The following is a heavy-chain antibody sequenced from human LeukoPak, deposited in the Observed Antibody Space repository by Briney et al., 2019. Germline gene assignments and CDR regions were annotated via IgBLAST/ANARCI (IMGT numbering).Heavy chain of an antibody. D-gene: IGHD1-1*01. CDR2: INIGDGDT. CDR1: GYTFTSFV. V-gene: IGHV1-3*04. J-gene: IGHJ4*02. CDR3: ARDRGGTGDFDY. Sequence: ASVKVSCKASGYTFTSFVIHWVRRAPGQRLEWMGWINIGDGDTKYSQKFQDRVTIARDTSASTAYMELRSLRSEDTAIYYCARDRGGTGDFDYWGQGTLVTVSS.